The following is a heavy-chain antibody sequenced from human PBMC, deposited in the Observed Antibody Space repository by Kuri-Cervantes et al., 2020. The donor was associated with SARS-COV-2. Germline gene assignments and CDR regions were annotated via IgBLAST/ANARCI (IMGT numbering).Heavy chain of an antibody. CDR3: ATEIYSDLGTDPFDV. Sequence: GGSLRLSCKASGLTVSGSNMTWVRQASGKGLEWISIIYSGGIKYLADSVKGRFTVSRDMSQNTIFLQMTSLRTEDTAMYYCATEIYSDLGTDPFDVWGQGTLVTVSS. D-gene: IGHD4-17*01. V-gene: IGHV3-53*01. CDR1: GLTVSGSN. CDR2: IYSGGIK. J-gene: IGHJ3*01.